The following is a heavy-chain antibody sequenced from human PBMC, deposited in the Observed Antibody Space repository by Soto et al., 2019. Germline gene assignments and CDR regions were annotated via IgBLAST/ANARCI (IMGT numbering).Heavy chain of an antibody. CDR1: GGSISSGGYS. J-gene: IGHJ4*02. CDR2: IYHSGST. V-gene: IGHV4-30-2*01. Sequence: QLQLQESGSGLVKPSQTLSLTCAVSGGSISSGGYSWSWIRQPPGKGLEWIGYIYHSGSTYYNPSLKSRVTISVDRSKNQFSMKLSSVTAADTAVYYCARAGGLGAVAVDYWGQGTLVTVSS. D-gene: IGHD6-19*01. CDR3: ARAGGLGAVAVDY.